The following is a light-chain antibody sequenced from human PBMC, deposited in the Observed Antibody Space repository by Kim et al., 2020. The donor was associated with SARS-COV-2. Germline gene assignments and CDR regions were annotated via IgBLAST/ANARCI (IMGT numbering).Light chain of an antibody. Sequence: APVEDRVTITCRGSQGIRGYLTLYQSRPGKAPKGLIYAACTVQSGVPSRCSGSGSGTEFTLTLSGLQPQNFATYYCQQQNSYPRTFGGGTKVEIK. J-gene: IGKJ4*01. CDR3: QQQNSYPRT. CDR1: QGIRGY. V-gene: IGKV1-9*01. CDR2: AAC.